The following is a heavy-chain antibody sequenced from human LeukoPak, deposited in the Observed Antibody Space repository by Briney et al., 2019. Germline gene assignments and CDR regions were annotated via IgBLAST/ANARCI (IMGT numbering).Heavy chain of an antibody. CDR1: RFTFSSYG. V-gene: IGHV3-23*01. CDR2: ISGSGGST. Sequence: GGTLRLSCAASRFTFSSYGMSWVRQAPGKGLEWVSAISGSGGSTYYADSVKGRFTISRDDAKNSLYLQMNSLRAEDTAVYYCARQRGYDRGRFDYWGQGTLVTVSS. D-gene: IGHD5-12*01. J-gene: IGHJ4*02. CDR3: ARQRGYDRGRFDY.